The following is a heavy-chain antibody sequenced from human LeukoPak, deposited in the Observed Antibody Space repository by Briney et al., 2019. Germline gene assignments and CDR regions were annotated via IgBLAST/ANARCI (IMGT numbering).Heavy chain of an antibody. CDR1: GYTFTGYY. Sequence: GASVTVSCTASGYTFTGYYMHWVRQAPGQGLEWMGRINPNSGGTNYAQKFQGRVTMTRDTSISTAYMELSRLRSDDTAVYYCARSPRSIAVDFDYWGQGTLVTVSS. J-gene: IGHJ4*02. V-gene: IGHV1-2*06. CDR3: ARSPRSIAVDFDY. D-gene: IGHD6-19*01. CDR2: INPNSGGT.